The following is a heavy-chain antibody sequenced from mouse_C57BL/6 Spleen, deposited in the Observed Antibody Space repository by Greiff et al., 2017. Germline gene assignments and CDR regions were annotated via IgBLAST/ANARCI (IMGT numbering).Heavy chain of an antibody. CDR2: IHPNSGST. V-gene: IGHV1-64*01. CDR1: GYTFTSYW. CDR3: ARYYGSSDWYCDV. J-gene: IGHJ1*03. D-gene: IGHD1-1*01. Sequence: VQLQQPGAELVKPGASVKLSCKASGYTFTSYWMHWVKKRPGQGLEWIGMIHPNSGSTNYNEKFKSKATLTVDKSSSTVYMQLSSLTSEDSAVYYCARYYGSSDWYCDVWGTGTTVTVAS.